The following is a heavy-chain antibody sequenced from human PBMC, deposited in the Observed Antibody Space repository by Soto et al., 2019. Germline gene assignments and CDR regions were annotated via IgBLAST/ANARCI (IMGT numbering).Heavy chain of an antibody. J-gene: IGHJ4*02. D-gene: IGHD6-19*01. CDR2: ITPILGEA. V-gene: IGHV1-69*08. CDR1: GDNFGSYS. Sequence: QVQLVQSGAEVKKPGSSVKLSCKASGDNFGSYSLSWMRQAPGQGLEWMGRITPILGEANSAQKFQHRVTITADRFTNIAYMEMSSLRSEDTAVYYCAREFIEVAVFESWGQGTLVTVSS. CDR3: AREFIEVAVFES.